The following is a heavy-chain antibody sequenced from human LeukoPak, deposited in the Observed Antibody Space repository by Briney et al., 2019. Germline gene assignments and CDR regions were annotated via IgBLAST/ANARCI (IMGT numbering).Heavy chain of an antibody. CDR1: GGTFSSYA. J-gene: IGHJ4*02. CDR3: AREGGSYGRGYYFDY. Sequence: SVKVSCKASGGTFSSYAISWVRQAPGQGLEWMGGIIPIFGTANYAQKFQGRVTITADESTSTAYMELSSLRSEDTAVYYCAREGGSYGRGYYFDYWGQGTLVTVSS. CDR2: IIPIFGTA. D-gene: IGHD5-18*01. V-gene: IGHV1-69*01.